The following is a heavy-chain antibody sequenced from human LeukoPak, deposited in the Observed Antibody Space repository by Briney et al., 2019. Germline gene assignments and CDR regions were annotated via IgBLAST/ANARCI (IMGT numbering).Heavy chain of an antibody. D-gene: IGHD3-10*01. V-gene: IGHV3-23*01. Sequence: HAGGSLRLSCAASGLTLNNYAVSWVRQAPLTRLEYDSAITGSGDDTYHADSVKGRFTISRDNSKNTLYLQMNSLRVEDTAVYYCAKGSRSSRPYYFDFWGQEIRVTVSS. J-gene: IGHJ4*02. CDR1: GLTLNNYA. CDR3: AKGSRSSRPYYFDF. CDR2: ITGSGDDT.